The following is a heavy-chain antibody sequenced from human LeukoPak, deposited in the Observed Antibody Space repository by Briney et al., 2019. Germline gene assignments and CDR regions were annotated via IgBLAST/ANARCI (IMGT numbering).Heavy chain of an antibody. CDR3: AKGEGITGTPTPDY. CDR1: GFTFSNYG. D-gene: IGHD1-20*01. J-gene: IGHJ4*02. V-gene: IGHV3-30*18. CDR2: ISHDGNSK. Sequence: GGSLRLSCAASGFTFSNYGMHGVRQAPGKGVEWMADISHDGNSKNYPDSVKGRFTFSRDNSKNTLFLQMNSLRAEDTAVYYCAKGEGITGTPTPDYWGQGTLLTVSS.